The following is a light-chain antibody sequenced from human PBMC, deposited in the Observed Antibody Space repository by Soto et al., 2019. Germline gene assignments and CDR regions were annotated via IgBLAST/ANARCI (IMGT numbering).Light chain of an antibody. CDR1: QGISSF. CDR3: QKYSSVIT. J-gene: IGKJ5*01. CDR2: GAS. V-gene: IGKV1-27*01. Sequence: DIQMTQSPSSLSASVGDRVTITCRASQGISSFVAWYQQKPGKVPRLLISGASTLQSGVPSRFSGSGSGTDFTLTITNLQPEDVATYYCQKYSSVITFGQGTRLEMK.